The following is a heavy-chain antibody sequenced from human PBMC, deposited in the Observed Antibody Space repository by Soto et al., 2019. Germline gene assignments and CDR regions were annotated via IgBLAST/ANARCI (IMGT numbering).Heavy chain of an antibody. V-gene: IGHV2-5*02. J-gene: IGHJ4*02. D-gene: IGHD2-8*01. CDR1: GFSLSTSGVG. Sequence: QITLKESGPTLVKPTQTLTLTCTFSGFSLSTSGVGVGWIRQPPGKALEWLAMIYWDDGKRYSPSLRSRLSITKDTSKNQVVLTMANMDPVDTATYYCAHRPHRSCTNGVCFFDYWGQGTLVTVSS. CDR3: AHRPHRSCTNGVCFFDY. CDR2: IYWDDGK.